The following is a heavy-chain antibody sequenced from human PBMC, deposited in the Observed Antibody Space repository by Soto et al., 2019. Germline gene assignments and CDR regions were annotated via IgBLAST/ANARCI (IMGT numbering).Heavy chain of an antibody. J-gene: IGHJ4*02. CDR2: IFPSGTT. CDR1: GGSLTSGTYN. CDR3: ARGRDFDS. Sequence: TLSLTCAVSGGSLTSGTYNWNWIRQRQGKGREWIGYIFPSGTTYYNPSLKSRVTISKDVYKKKYSEKLRSRTEAETAIYFCARGRDFDSWGQGTLVTVSS. V-gene: IGHV4-30-2*01.